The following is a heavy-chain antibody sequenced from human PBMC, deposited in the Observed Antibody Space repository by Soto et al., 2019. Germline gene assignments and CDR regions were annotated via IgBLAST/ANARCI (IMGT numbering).Heavy chain of an antibody. CDR3: ARSLGFCNSISCYVWFDY. J-gene: IGHJ4*02. V-gene: IGHV3-23*01. CDR2: ISASGTGT. CDR1: GFTFNTYA. Sequence: GGSLRLSCAASGFTFNTYAMTWVRQAPGKGLEWISSISASGTGTYYADSVKGRFTISRDNSKNTLFLQMNSLRAEDTAVHYCARSLGFCNSISCYVWFDYWGQGALVTVSS. D-gene: IGHD2-2*01.